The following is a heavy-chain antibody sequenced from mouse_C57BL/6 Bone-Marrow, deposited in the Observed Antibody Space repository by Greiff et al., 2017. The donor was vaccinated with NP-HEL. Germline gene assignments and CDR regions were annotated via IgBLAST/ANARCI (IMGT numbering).Heavy chain of an antibody. CDR3: ARDYYGSSYHWYFDV. Sequence: QVQLQQPGAELVKPGASVKLSCKASGYTFTSYWMHWVKQRPGRGLEWIGRIDPNSGGTKYSEKFKSKATLTVDKPSSTAYMQLSSLTSEDSAGYYCARDYYGSSYHWYFDVWGTGTTVTVSS. J-gene: IGHJ1*03. CDR2: IDPNSGGT. CDR1: GYTFTSYW. D-gene: IGHD1-1*01. V-gene: IGHV1-72*01.